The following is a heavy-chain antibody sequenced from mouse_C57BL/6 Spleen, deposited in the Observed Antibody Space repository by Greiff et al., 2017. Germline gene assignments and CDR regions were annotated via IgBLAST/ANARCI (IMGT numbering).Heavy chain of an antibody. CDR3: ARDLGDLYAMDY. Sequence: EVKLVESEGGLVQPGSSMKLSCTASGFTFSDYYMAWVRQVPEKGLEWVANINYDGSSTYYLDSLKSRFIISRDNAKNILYLQMSSLKSEDTATYYCARDLGDLYAMDYWGQGTSVTVSS. CDR1: GFTFSDYY. CDR2: INYDGSST. D-gene: IGHD4-1*01. J-gene: IGHJ4*01. V-gene: IGHV5-16*01.